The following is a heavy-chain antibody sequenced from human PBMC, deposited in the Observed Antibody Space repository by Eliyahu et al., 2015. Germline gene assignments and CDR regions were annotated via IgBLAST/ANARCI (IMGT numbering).Heavy chain of an antibody. D-gene: IGHD2-21*02. CDR3: ANSRSLAAATAIHFVY. CDR2: ISGSGGST. Sequence: EVQLLESGGGFVQPGGSLRXSCAASGFTFSSYAMSWVRQAPGKGLEWVSAISGSGGSTYYADSVKGRFTISRDNSKNTLYLQMNSLRAEDTAVYYCANSRSLAAATAIHFVYWGQGTLVTVSS. CDR1: GFTFSSYA. V-gene: IGHV3-23*01. J-gene: IGHJ4*02.